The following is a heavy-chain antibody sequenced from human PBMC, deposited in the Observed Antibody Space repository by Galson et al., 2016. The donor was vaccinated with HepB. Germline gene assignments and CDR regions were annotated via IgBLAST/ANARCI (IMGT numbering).Heavy chain of an antibody. D-gene: IGHD3-10*01. V-gene: IGHV4-34*01. CDR2: IEHSGRT. CDR3: ARAPSMRFGELWDFDYSDMDV. Sequence: SETLFLPCAVFGGAFSGYYWNWIRQPPGKGLDWVGQIEHSGRTNPNPSLKTRVTKSADTSKNQFSLNLTSVTAADTAVYYCARAPSMRFGELWDFDYSDMDVWGQGTTVTVSS. CDR1: GGAFSGYY. J-gene: IGHJ6*02.